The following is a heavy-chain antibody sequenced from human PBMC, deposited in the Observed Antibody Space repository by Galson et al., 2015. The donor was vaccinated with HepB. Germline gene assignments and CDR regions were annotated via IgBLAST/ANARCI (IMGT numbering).Heavy chain of an antibody. CDR1: GGTFSSYS. CDR2: IIPIFGTA. D-gene: IGHD3-10*01. Sequence: SVKVSCKASGGTFSSYSIIWVRQAPGQGLEWMGGIIPIFGTANHAQKFQGRVTIAADESTSTAYMVLRSLRYEDTAVYYCAYFTSGSAEDLHYWGQGTLVTVSS. CDR3: AYFTSGSAEDLHY. J-gene: IGHJ1*01. V-gene: IGHV1-69*13.